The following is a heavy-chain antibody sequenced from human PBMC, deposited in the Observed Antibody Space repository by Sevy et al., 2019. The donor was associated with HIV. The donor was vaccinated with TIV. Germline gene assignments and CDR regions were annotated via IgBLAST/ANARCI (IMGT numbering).Heavy chain of an antibody. CDR1: GFTLSCHW. J-gene: IGHJ6*02. CDR2: IKQDGSEK. V-gene: IGHV3-7*01. CDR3: AREGAHTYYDFWSGYFRAYGMDV. Sequence: GALRLSCAASGFTLSCHWMSWVCQAPGEGLEGVANIKQDGSEKYYVDSVKGRFTTSRDNAKNQLYLQMNSLRAEDTAVYYCAREGAHTYYDFWSGYFRAYGMDVWGQRTTVTVSS. D-gene: IGHD3-3*01.